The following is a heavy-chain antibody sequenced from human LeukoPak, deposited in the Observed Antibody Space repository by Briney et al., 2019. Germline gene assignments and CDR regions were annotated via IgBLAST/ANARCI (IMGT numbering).Heavy chain of an antibody. Sequence: GASVKVSCKASGYTFTGYYMHWVRQAPGQGPEWMGWINPNSGGTNYAQKFQGRVTMTRDTSISTAYMELSRLRSDDTAVYYCARDLYYDFRPRKYFDYWGQGTLVTVS. CDR1: GYTFTGYY. J-gene: IGHJ4*02. D-gene: IGHD3-3*01. CDR3: ARDLYYDFRPRKYFDY. V-gene: IGHV1-2*02. CDR2: INPNSGGT.